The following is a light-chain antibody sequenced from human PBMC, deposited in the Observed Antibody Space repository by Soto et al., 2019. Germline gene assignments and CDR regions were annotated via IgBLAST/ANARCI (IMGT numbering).Light chain of an antibody. V-gene: IGKV3-15*01. CDR3: QKYNNWPST. Sequence: VMTQSPATLSVSPGDSATLSCRASQSVSSNLAWYQQKPGQAPRLLIYGESTRATGIPARFSGSGSGTELTLTISRLQSEDFAVYYCQKYNNWPSTCGQGTRLEIK. CDR2: GES. J-gene: IGKJ5*01. CDR1: QSVSSN.